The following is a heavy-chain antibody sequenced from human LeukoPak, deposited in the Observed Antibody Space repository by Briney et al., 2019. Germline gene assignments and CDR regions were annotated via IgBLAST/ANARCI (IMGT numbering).Heavy chain of an antibody. CDR2: IGSSSSYI. D-gene: IGHD3-16*02. CDR1: GFTFSSYS. CDR3: ARADYDYVWGSYRDTYYFDY. V-gene: IGHV3-21*01. J-gene: IGHJ4*02. Sequence: PGGSLRLSCAASGFTFSSYSMNWVRQAPGKGLEWVSSIGSSSSYIYYADSVKGRFTISRDNAKNSLYLQMNSLRAEDTAVYYCARADYDYVWGSYRDTYYFDYWGQGTLVTVSS.